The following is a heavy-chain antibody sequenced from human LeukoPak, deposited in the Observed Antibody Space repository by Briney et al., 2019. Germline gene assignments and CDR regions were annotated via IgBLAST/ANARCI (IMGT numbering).Heavy chain of an antibody. CDR1: GGSISSHY. D-gene: IGHD2-21*02. CDR3: ARGGGDFTAFDY. V-gene: IGHV4-59*11. Sequence: SETLSLTCTVSGGSISSHYWSWIRQPPGKGLEWIGYIYYTENTNYNPSLKSRVTMSIDTSKNQFSLKLTSVTAADTAVYYCARGGGDFTAFDYWGQGTLVTVSS. J-gene: IGHJ4*02. CDR2: IYYTENT.